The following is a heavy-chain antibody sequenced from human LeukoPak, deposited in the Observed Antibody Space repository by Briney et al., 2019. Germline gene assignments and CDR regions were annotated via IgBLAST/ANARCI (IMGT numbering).Heavy chain of an antibody. CDR2: ISGRDGRT. CDR3: AKDRDGGGYYYYYYMDV. D-gene: IGHD2-21*01. Sequence: GGSLRLSCSVSGLTFYTYAMSWVRQAPGKGLEWVSAISGRDGRTYYADSVKGRFTISRDNSKNTLYLQMNSLRAEDTAVYYCAKDRDGGGYYYYYYMDVWGKGTTVTVSS. J-gene: IGHJ6*03. CDR1: GLTFYTYA. V-gene: IGHV3-23*01.